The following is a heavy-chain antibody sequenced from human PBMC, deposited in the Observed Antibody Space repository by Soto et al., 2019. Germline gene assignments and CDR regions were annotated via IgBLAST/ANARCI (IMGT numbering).Heavy chain of an antibody. V-gene: IGHV3-9*01. D-gene: IGHD3-3*01. J-gene: IGHJ4*02. CDR2: ISWNSGSI. CDR3: AKGGPIWSGYYYFDY. Sequence: EVQLVESGGGLVQPGRSLRLSCAASGFTFDDYAMHWVRQAPGKGLEWVSGISWNSGSIGYVDSVKGRFTISRDNAKNSLYLQMNSLRAEDTALYYCAKGGPIWSGYYYFDYWGQGTLVTVSS. CDR1: GFTFDDYA.